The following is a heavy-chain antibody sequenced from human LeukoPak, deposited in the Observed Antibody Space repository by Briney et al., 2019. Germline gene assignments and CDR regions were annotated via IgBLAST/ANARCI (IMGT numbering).Heavy chain of an antibody. J-gene: IGHJ4*02. D-gene: IGHD2-2*01. Sequence: PGGSLRLSCAASGISFSDFHMSWFRQAPGKGLEWISYISSSSDYTHYADSVKGRFTISRDHAKTSLFLQMNSLRDEDTDVYYCAGPTCLRGAYCSTNFWGQGTLVTVSS. CDR1: GISFSDFH. CDR3: AGPTCLRGAYCSTNF. CDR2: ISSSSDYT. V-gene: IGHV3-11*03.